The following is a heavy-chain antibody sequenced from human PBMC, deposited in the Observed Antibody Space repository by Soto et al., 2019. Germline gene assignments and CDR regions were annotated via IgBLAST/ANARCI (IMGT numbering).Heavy chain of an antibody. CDR1: GGTFSSYA. CDR3: ARDNGYYDL. V-gene: IGHV1-69*06. CDR2: IIPIFGTA. J-gene: IGHJ4*02. Sequence: ASVKVSCKASGGTFSSYAISWVRQAPGQGLEWMGGIIPIFGTANYAQKFQGRVTVTLDKSARTAFMEMRGLTADDTAVYFCARDNGYYDLWGQGTLVTVSS.